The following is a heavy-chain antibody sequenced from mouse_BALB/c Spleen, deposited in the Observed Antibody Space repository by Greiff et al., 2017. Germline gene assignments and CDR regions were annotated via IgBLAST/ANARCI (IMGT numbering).Heavy chain of an antibody. CDR1: GFSLTGYG. J-gene: IGHJ4*01. V-gene: IGHV2-6-7*01. Sequence: VQLQESGPGLVAPSQSLSITCTVSGFSLTGYGVNWVRQPPGKGLEWLGMIWGDGSTDYNSALKSRLSSSKDNSKSQVFLKMNSLQTDDTARYYCARRQLGPCYAMDYWGQGTSVTVSS. D-gene: IGHD3-2*01. CDR2: IWGDGST. CDR3: ARRQLGPCYAMDY.